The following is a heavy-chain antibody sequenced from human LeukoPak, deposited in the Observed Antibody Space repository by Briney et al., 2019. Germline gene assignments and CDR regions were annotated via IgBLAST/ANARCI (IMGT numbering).Heavy chain of an antibody. Sequence: GESLKISCKGSGYSFTSYCIGWLRQIPGKGLKRMGIIYPGHSDTRYSPSVQGQVTISAHKSIRTAYLQWSSLKASDTAMYYCARQSPQYSGSYWSFDYWGQGTLVTVSS. CDR3: ARQSPQYSGSYWSFDY. CDR2: IYPGHSDT. D-gene: IGHD1-26*01. V-gene: IGHV5-51*01. J-gene: IGHJ4*02. CDR1: GYSFTSYC.